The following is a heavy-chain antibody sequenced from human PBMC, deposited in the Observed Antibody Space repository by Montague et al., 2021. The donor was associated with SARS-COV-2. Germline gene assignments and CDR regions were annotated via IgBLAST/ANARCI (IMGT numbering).Heavy chain of an antibody. V-gene: IGHV4-39*01. CDR1: GGSISSSSYY. J-gene: IGHJ3*02. Sequence: SETLSLTCTVSGGSISSSSYYWGWIRQPPGKGLEWIGSIYHSGSTYYNPSLKSRVTISVDTSKNQFSLKLSSVTAADTAVYYCATYYDILTGYYIDAFDIWGQGTMVTVSS. D-gene: IGHD3-9*01. CDR2: IYHSGST. CDR3: ATYYDILTGYYIDAFDI.